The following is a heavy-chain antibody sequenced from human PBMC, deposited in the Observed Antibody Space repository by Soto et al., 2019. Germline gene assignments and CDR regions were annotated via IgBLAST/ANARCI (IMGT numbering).Heavy chain of an antibody. CDR1: GGSISSYY. CDR2: IYYSGST. CDR3: ATGLERHYFDY. J-gene: IGHJ4*02. V-gene: IGHV4-59*08. Sequence: SETLSLTCTVSGGSISSYYWSWIRQPPGKGLEWIGYIYYSGSTNYNPSLKSRVTISVDTTKNQFSLKLSSVTAADTAVYYCATGLERHYFDYWGQGTLVTVS. D-gene: IGHD1-1*01.